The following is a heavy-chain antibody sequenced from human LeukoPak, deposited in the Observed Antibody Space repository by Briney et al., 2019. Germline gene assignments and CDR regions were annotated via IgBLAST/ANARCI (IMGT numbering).Heavy chain of an antibody. V-gene: IGHV3-48*03. D-gene: IGHD5-12*01. J-gene: IGHJ2*01. CDR3: ARVYSGSWYFDL. CDR2: ISRSGRTI. Sequence: GGSLRLSCAASGFTFSSYEMNWVRQAPGKGLEWVSYISRSGRTIYDADSVKGRFTISRANAKNSLYLQMNSLRAEDTAVYHCARVYSGSWYFDLWGRGTVVSVSS. CDR1: GFTFSSYE.